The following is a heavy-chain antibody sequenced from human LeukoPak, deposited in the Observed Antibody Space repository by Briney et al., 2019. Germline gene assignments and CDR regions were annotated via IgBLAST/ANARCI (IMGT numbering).Heavy chain of an antibody. CDR3: ARFAAGGSYYYYMDV. CDR1: GFTFNNYA. CDR2: IGTSSTTI. Sequence: GGSLRLSCAASGFTFNNYAMGWVRQPPGKGLEWVSNIGTSSTTIYYADSVKGQFTISRDNAKNSLYLQMNSLRADDTAVYYCARFAAGGSYYYYMDVWGKGTTVTVSS. D-gene: IGHD6-25*01. J-gene: IGHJ6*03. V-gene: IGHV3-48*01.